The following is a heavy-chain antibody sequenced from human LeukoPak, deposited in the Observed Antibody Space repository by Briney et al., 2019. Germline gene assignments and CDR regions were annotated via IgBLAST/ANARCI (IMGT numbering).Heavy chain of an antibody. D-gene: IGHD2-15*01. J-gene: IGHJ4*02. V-gene: IGHV3-15*01. Sequence: GGSLRLSCAVSGFTCSHAWMSWVRQAPGKGLEWVGRIKSKTDGGTTDYAAPVKGRFTIPRDDSKNTLYLQMNSLKSEDTAVYYCTTIRGFCSGRSCLGYWGQGTLVTVSS. CDR2: IKSKTDGGTT. CDR3: TTIRGFCSGRSCLGY. CDR1: GFTCSHAW.